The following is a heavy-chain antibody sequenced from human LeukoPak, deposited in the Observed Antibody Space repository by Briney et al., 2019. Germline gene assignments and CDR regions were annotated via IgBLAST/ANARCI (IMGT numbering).Heavy chain of an antibody. CDR2: ILGSGSEM. CDR1: GFSFNSYS. D-gene: IGHD1-26*01. Sequence: PGGSLRLSCGASGFSFNSYSMKWVRQAPGKGLERVASILGSGSEMFNADSLKGRFTISRDNSKSSLYLQMNSLRVEDTAVYYCAKVQSDIVGAVFFAFDGWGQGTMVSVSS. V-gene: IGHV3-21*06. J-gene: IGHJ3*01. CDR3: AKVQSDIVGAVFFAFDG.